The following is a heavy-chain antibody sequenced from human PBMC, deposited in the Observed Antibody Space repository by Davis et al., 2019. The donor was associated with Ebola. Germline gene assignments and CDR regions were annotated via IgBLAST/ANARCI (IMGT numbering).Heavy chain of an antibody. J-gene: IGHJ4*02. V-gene: IGHV3-73*01. CDR1: GLTFSGSA. CDR2: IRSKANSYAT. Sequence: GESLKISCAASGLTFSGSAMHWVRQASGKGLEWVGRIRSKANSYATAYAASVKGRFTISRDDSKNTAYLQMNSLKTEDTAVYYCTGSSSGVDYWGQGTLVTVSS. CDR3: TGSSSGVDY. D-gene: IGHD6-6*01.